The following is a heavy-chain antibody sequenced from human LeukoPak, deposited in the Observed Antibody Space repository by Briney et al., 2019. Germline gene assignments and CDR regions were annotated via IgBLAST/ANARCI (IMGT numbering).Heavy chain of an antibody. Sequence: PSETLSLTCTVSGGSISSYYWSWIRQPPGKGWVWIGYIYYSGSTNYNRSLKSRVTISVDTSKIQFTLKLSSVIAADTAVYYCARHYDSSGYYLYYFDYWGQGTLVTVSS. J-gene: IGHJ4*02. CDR1: GGSISSYY. CDR2: IYYSGST. CDR3: ARHYDSSGYYLYYFDY. D-gene: IGHD3-22*01. V-gene: IGHV4-59*01.